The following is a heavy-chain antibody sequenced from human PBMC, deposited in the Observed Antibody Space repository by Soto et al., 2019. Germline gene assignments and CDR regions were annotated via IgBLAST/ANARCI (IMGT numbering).Heavy chain of an antibody. CDR1: GFTFSSYA. V-gene: IGHV3-23*01. Sequence: EVQLLESGGGLVQPGGSLRLSCAASGFTFSSYAMSWVRQAPGKGLEWVSAISGSGGSTYYADSVKGRFTISRDNSKNTLYLQMNSLRAEDTAVYYCAKGDAVRIAARKYFQHWGQGTLVTVSS. D-gene: IGHD6-6*01. CDR3: AKGDAVRIAARKYFQH. CDR2: ISGSGGST. J-gene: IGHJ1*01.